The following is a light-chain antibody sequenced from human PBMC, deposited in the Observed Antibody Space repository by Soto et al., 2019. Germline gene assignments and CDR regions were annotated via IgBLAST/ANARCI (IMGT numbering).Light chain of an antibody. CDR1: QSVRASY. Sequence: TLSLSPGDRAALSCRASQSVRASYLAWLQQKPGQAPRLLIYGVSSRATGIPDRFSGSGSGTDFTLTISKLEPEDSAVYYCQHYDSPWTFGQGTKVDIK. J-gene: IGKJ1*01. CDR3: QHYDSPWT. CDR2: GVS. V-gene: IGKV3-20*01.